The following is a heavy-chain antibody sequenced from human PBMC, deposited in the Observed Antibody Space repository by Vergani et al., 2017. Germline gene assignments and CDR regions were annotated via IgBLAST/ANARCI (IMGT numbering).Heavy chain of an antibody. CDR1: GYTFTGYY. J-gene: IGHJ6*02. CDR3: ARVSGKVQWLERNYGMDV. D-gene: IGHD6-19*01. Sequence: QVQLVQSGAEVKKPGASVKVSCKASGYTFTGYYMHWVRQAPGQGLEWMGWINPIFGTANYAQKFQGRVTITADKSTSTAYMELSSLRSEDTAVYYCARVSGKVQWLERNYGMDVWGQGTTVTVSS. CDR2: INPIFGTA. V-gene: IGHV1-69*06.